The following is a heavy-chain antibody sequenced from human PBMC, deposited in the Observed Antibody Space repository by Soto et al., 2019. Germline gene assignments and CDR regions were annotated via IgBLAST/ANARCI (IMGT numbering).Heavy chain of an antibody. D-gene: IGHD3-10*01. CDR1: GYTFTNYG. CDR2: ISAYNGNT. J-gene: IGHJ5*02. Sequence: QVQLVQSGAEVKKPGALVKVSCKASGYTFTNYGIIWVRQAPGQGLEWMGWISAYNGNTKYAQKFQGRVTMTTDTXTXTXXMELRSLRSDDTAVYYCARGVGSGSYYNQYNWFDPWGQGTLVTVSS. V-gene: IGHV1-18*01. CDR3: ARGVGSGSYYNQYNWFDP.